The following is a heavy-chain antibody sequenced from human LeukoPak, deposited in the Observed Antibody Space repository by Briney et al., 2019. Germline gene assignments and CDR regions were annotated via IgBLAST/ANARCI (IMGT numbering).Heavy chain of an antibody. V-gene: IGHV3-23*01. CDR2: ISGSGGST. D-gene: IGHD2-8*01. J-gene: IGHJ4*02. CDR3: AKDGHCPDSECGTQIAVAGYVDY. CDR1: GFTFSSYA. Sequence: PGGSLRLSCAASGFTFSSYAMSWVRQAPGKGLEWVSGISGSGGSTYYADSVKGRFTISRDNSKNTVYLQMNSLGPEDTATYYCAKDGHCPDSECGTQIAVAGYVDYWGQGALVTVSS.